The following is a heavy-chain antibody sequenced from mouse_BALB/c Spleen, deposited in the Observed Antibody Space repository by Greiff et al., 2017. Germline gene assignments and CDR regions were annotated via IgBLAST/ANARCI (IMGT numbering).Heavy chain of an antibody. CDR1: GFTFSSYT. J-gene: IGHJ4*01. Sequence: EVHLVESGGGLVKPGGSLKLSCAASGFTFSSYTMSWVRQTPEKRLEWVATISSGGSYTYYPDSVKGRFTISRDNAKNTLYLQMSSLKSEDTAMYNCTRGGNSLDYYAMDYWGQGTSVTVSS. D-gene: IGHD2-1*01. CDR3: TRGGNSLDYYAMDY. CDR2: ISSGGSYT. V-gene: IGHV5-6-4*01.